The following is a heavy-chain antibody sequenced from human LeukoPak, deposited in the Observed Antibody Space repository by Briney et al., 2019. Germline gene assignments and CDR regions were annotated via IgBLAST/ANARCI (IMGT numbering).Heavy chain of an antibody. D-gene: IGHD3-9*01. CDR3: VKDRNYDILTGYYDY. V-gene: IGHV3-23*01. J-gene: IGHJ4*02. CDR2: ISGSGGST. CDR1: GFTFSSYA. Sequence: GGSLRLSCAASGFTFSSYAMSWVRQAPGKGLEWVSTISGSGGSTYYADSVKGRFTISRYNSKNTLYLKMNSLRAEDTAVYYCVKDRNYDILTGYYDYWGQGTLVTVSS.